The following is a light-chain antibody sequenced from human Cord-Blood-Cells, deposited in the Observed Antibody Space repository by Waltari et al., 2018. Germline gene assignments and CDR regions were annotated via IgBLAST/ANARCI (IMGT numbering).Light chain of an antibody. V-gene: IGKV1-33*01. CDR2: DAS. J-gene: IGKJ5*01. Sequence: DIHVTQSTSPLSASVGDRVTITCQASQDISNYLNWYQQKPGKAPKLLIYDASNLETGVPSRFSGSGSGTDFTFTISSLQPEDIATYYCQQYDNLITFGQGTRLEIK. CDR3: QQYDNLIT. CDR1: QDISNY.